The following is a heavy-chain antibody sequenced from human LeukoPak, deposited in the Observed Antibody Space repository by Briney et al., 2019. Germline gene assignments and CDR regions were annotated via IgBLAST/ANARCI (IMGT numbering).Heavy chain of an antibody. Sequence: PSETLSLTCAASGGSISSGGYSWSWIRQPPGKGLEWIGYIYHSGSTYYNPSLKSRVTISVDTAKNQLSLKVSSVTAADTAVYYCARGRIAAADTWGQGTLVTVSS. CDR2: IYHSGST. V-gene: IGHV4-30-2*01. CDR1: GGSISSGGYS. CDR3: ARGRIAAADT. D-gene: IGHD6-13*01. J-gene: IGHJ5*02.